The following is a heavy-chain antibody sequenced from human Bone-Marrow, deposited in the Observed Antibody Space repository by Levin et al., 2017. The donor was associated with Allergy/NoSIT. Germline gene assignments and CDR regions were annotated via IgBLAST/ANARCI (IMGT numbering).Heavy chain of an antibody. J-gene: IGHJ6*02. CDR1: GFTFSIYA. CDR3: ARDHESSGYHPHWYYYGMDV. CDR2: ISYDGTHK. V-gene: IGHV3-30*04. D-gene: IGHD3-22*01. Sequence: GGSLRLSCAASGFTFSIYAIHWVRQAPGKGLEWVAVISYDGTHKYYADSVRGRFTISRDNFQNTLYLQMNSLSAEDTAVYFCARDHESSGYHPHWYYYGMDVWGQGTTVTVSS.